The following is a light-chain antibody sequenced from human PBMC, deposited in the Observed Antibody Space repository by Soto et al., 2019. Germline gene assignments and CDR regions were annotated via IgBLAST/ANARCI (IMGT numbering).Light chain of an antibody. CDR1: QSVSSSY. CDR2: GAS. Sequence: NTLTHTLRTLSSNKKYRAILSCRSIQSVSSSYWAWYRQKPGQAPSLLIYGASSRATGIQDRFSGSGSGTDFTLTISSLEPEDFAIYYCQQYHSFPTQTFGQGTNVAIK. CDR3: QQYHSFPTQT. J-gene: IGKJ1*01. V-gene: IGKV3-20*01.